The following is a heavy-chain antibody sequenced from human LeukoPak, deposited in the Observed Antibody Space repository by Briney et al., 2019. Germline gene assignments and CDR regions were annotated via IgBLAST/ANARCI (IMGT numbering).Heavy chain of an antibody. D-gene: IGHD2-15*01. CDR1: GGSISSSSYY. CDR2: IYYSGST. CDR3: ARQGIVVVVAADFDY. V-gene: IGHV4-39*01. Sequence: SETLSLTCTVSGGSISSSSYYWCWIRQPPGKGLVWIGSIYYSGSTYYNPSLKSRVTISVDTSKNQFSLKLSSVTAADTAVYYCARQGIVVVVAADFDYWGQGTLVTVSS. J-gene: IGHJ4*02.